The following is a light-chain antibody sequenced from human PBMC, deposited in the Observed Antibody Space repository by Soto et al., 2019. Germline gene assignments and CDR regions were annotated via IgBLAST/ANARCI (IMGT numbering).Light chain of an antibody. CDR3: CSYAGSSSVV. CDR2: DVS. CDR1: SNDVGGYNY. J-gene: IGLJ2*01. Sequence: QSVLTQPRSVSGSPGQSVTISCTGTSNDVGGYNYVSWYQQHPGKAPKLMIYDVSKRPSGVPDRFSGSKSGNTASLTISGLQAEDEADYYCCSYAGSSSVVFGGGTKVTVL. V-gene: IGLV2-11*01.